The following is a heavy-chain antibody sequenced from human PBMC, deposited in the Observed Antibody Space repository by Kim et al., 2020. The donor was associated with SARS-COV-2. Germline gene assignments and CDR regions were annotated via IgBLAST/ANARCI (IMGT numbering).Heavy chain of an antibody. CDR3: ARVSDGGSSWYSVDY. V-gene: IGHV4-4*02. Sequence: SETLSLTCAVSGGSISSSNWWSWVRQPPGKGLEWIGEIYHSGSTNYNPSLKSRVTISVDKSKNQFSLKLSSVTAADTAVYYCARVSDGGSSWYSVDYWGQGTLVTVSS. CDR1: GGSISSSNW. CDR2: IYHSGST. J-gene: IGHJ4*02. D-gene: IGHD6-13*01.